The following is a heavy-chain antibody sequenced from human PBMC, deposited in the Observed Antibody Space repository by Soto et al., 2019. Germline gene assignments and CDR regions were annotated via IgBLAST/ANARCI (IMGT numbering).Heavy chain of an antibody. V-gene: IGHV1-2*04. Sequence: ASVKVSCKASGYTFTGYYMHWVRQAPGQGLEWMGWINPNSGGTNYAQKFQGWVTMTRETSISTAYMELSRLRSDDTAVYYCARASTEYQLLNWFDPWGQGTLVTVSS. CDR2: INPNSGGT. CDR3: ARASTEYQLLNWFDP. J-gene: IGHJ5*02. CDR1: GYTFTGYY. D-gene: IGHD2-2*01.